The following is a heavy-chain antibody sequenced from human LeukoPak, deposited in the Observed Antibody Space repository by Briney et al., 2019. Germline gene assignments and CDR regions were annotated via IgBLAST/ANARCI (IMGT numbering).Heavy chain of an antibody. Sequence: GGSLRLSCAASGFSFSSYSMNWVRQAPGKGLEWVSYIGGSGSTIYYANSVRGRFTISRDTAKNSLYLQMNSLRAEDTAVYYCARDWGGYDSSGYYSVDAFDIWGQGTMVTVSS. CDR1: GFSFSSYS. D-gene: IGHD3-22*01. CDR3: ARDWGGYDSSGYYSVDAFDI. J-gene: IGHJ3*02. CDR2: IGGSGSTI. V-gene: IGHV3-48*01.